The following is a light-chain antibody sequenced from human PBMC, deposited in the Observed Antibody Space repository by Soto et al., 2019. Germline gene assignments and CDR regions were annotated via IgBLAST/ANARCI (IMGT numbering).Light chain of an antibody. CDR3: QQKYRVPRT. CDR1: RGIRNY. CDR2: DAS. Sequence: FYMTQSPSSLAASVTGRVPIICQASRGIRNYLNWYQQMPGRAPKLLIYDASNLETGVPSRFSGSGSGTDFTLTISSLQPEDYATYFCQQKYRVPRTFGQGTKVDI. V-gene: IGKV1-33*01. J-gene: IGKJ1*01.